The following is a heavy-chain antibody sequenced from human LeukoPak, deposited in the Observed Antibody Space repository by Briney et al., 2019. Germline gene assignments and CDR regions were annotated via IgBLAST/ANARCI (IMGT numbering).Heavy chain of an antibody. CDR1: GFTFSSYA. J-gene: IGHJ4*02. Sequence: GGSLRLSCAASGFTFSSYAMHWVRQAPGKGLEWVAVISYDGSNKYYADSVKGRFAISRDNSKNTLYLQMNSLRAEDTAVYYCARGDGSGWSGDYWGQGTLVTVSS. V-gene: IGHV3-30*09. CDR2: ISYDGSNK. CDR3: ARGDGSGWSGDY. D-gene: IGHD6-19*01.